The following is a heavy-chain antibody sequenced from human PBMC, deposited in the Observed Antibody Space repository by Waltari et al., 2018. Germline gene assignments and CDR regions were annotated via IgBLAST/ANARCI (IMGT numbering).Heavy chain of an antibody. CDR3: ARDVNPTYGSGWFGDAFDI. CDR2: IRREGSQI. V-gene: IGHV3-7*01. Sequence: EVQLVESGGGLVQPGGSLRLSCAASGFTFSTYWMTWVRQAPGKGREWVANIRREGSQIHYLESVEGRFTISRDNAKNSLYLQMNSLRVEDTAVYYCARDVNPTYGSGWFGDAFDIWGQGTMVTISS. D-gene: IGHD6-19*01. J-gene: IGHJ3*02. CDR1: GFTFSTYW.